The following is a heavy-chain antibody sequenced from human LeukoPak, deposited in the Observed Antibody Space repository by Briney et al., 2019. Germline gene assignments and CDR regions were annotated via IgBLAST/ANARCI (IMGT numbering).Heavy chain of an antibody. D-gene: IGHD3-10*01. CDR1: GYTFTSYG. J-gene: IGHJ4*02. CDR3: ARGGRFGDREMMDY. V-gene: IGHV1-18*01. Sequence: ASVKVSCKASGYTFTSYGISWVRQAPGQGLEWMGWISAYNGNTNYPQKLEGRVTMTTDTPASIAYRELRSLRSDDTAVYYCARGGRFGDREMMDYWGQGTLVTVSS. CDR2: ISAYNGNT.